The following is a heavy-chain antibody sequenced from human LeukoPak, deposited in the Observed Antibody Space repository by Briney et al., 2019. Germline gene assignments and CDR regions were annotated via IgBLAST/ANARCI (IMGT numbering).Heavy chain of an antibody. CDR2: ISGSGGST. J-gene: IGHJ1*01. D-gene: IGHD2-2*01. CDR1: GFTFSRYA. CDR3: AKEMSPKYQLLYFQH. Sequence: GGPLRLSCAASGFTFSRYAMRWLRQAPGKGLEWVSAISGSGGSTYYADSVKGRFTISRDNSKNTLYLQMNSLRAEDTAVYYCAKEMSPKYQLLYFQHWGQGTLVTVSS. V-gene: IGHV3-23*01.